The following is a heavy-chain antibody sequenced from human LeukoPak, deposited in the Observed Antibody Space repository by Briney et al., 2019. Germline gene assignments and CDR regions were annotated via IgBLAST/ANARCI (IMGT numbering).Heavy chain of an antibody. CDR1: GFTVSSNY. D-gene: IGHD3-9*01. Sequence: AGGSLRLSCAASGFTVSSNYMSWVRQTPGKGLEWVSVIYSGGSTYYADSVKGRFTISGDNSKNTLYLQMNSLRAEDTAVYYCARYFDWLSYFDYWGQGTLVTVSS. V-gene: IGHV3-66*01. CDR3: ARYFDWLSYFDY. CDR2: IYSGGST. J-gene: IGHJ4*02.